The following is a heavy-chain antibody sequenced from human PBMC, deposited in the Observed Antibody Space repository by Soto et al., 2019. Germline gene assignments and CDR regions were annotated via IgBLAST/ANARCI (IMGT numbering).Heavy chain of an antibody. D-gene: IGHD3-16*01. J-gene: IGHJ5*02. Sequence: QVLLVQSGAEVRKPGASVKVSCKASGYTFTNYGITWVRQAPGQGLEWMGWISASNGNTHYAQKFQGRVTMTTDTSPSTTYMELRSLRPDDTAVHFCGKTPVLLLFGGWFDPWGQGTLVTVSS. CDR2: ISASNGNT. CDR1: GYTFTNYG. V-gene: IGHV1-18*01. CDR3: GKTPVLLLFGGWFDP.